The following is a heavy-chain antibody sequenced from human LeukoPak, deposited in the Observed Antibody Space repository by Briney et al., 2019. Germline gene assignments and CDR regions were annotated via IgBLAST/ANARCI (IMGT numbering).Heavy chain of an antibody. D-gene: IGHD6-13*01. J-gene: IGHJ3*02. V-gene: IGHV3-30*04. CDR2: ISYDGSNK. CDR3: ARYGSWCIGAFDI. Sequence: GRSLRLSCAASGFTFSSYAMHWVRQAPGKGLEWVAVISYDGSNKYYADSVKGRFTISRDNSKNTLYLQMNSLRAEDTAVYYCARYGSWCIGAFDIWGQGTMVTVSS. CDR1: GFTFSSYA.